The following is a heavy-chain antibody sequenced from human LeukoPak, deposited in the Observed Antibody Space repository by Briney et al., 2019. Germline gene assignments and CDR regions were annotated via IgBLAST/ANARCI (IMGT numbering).Heavy chain of an antibody. CDR2: ISSSGSAI. D-gene: IGHD1-26*01. J-gene: IGHJ4*02. V-gene: IGHV3-48*03. CDR3: ATFSVGATTYFFDY. CDR1: GFTFSSYE. Sequence: GGSLRLSCAASGFTFSSYEMNWVRQAPGKGLEWVSYISSSGSAIYYADSVKGRFTISRDNAKNSVFLQMNSLRAEDTAVYICATFSVGATTYFFDYWGQGTLVTVSS.